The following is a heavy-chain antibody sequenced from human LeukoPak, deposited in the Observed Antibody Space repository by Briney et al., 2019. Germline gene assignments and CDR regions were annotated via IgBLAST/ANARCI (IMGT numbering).Heavy chain of an antibody. J-gene: IGHJ6*03. D-gene: IGHD6-19*01. CDR3: ASARYSSGWHYYYYYYMDV. V-gene: IGHV3-53*01. CDR1: GFTSKSNY. CDR2: IYSGGST. Sequence: GGSLRLSCADSGFTSKSNYMSWVRQAPGKGLEWVSVIYSGGSTYYADSVKGRFTISRDNSKNTLYLQMNSLRAEDTAVYYCASARYSSGWHYYYYYYMDVWGKGTTVTVSS.